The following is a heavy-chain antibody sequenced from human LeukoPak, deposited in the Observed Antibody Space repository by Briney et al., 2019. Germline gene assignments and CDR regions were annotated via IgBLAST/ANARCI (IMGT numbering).Heavy chain of an antibody. Sequence: GESLKISCKGSGYSFTSYWFGWVRQMPGKGLEWMGIIYPGDSDTRYRPSFQGQVTISADKSISTAYLQWSSLKASDTAMYYCARLPYSSSWYVFFDYWGQGTLVTVSS. V-gene: IGHV5-51*01. CDR2: IYPGDSDT. CDR1: GYSFTSYW. D-gene: IGHD6-13*01. J-gene: IGHJ4*02. CDR3: ARLPYSSSWYVFFDY.